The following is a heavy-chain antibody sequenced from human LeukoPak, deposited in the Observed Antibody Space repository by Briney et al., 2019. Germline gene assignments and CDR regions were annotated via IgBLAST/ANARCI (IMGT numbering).Heavy chain of an antibody. CDR3: ARNRNEYYYGSGSNGMDV. D-gene: IGHD3-10*01. V-gene: IGHV4-59*01. CDR1: GDSITSSY. Sequence: SETLSLTCTVSGDSITSSYWSWIRQPPGKGLEWIAFFYNSGNTNYNPSLRSRVTISVDTPKNQFSLTLRSVTAADTAVYYCARNRNEYYYGSGSNGMDVWGQGTTVTVSS. J-gene: IGHJ6*02. CDR2: FYNSGNT.